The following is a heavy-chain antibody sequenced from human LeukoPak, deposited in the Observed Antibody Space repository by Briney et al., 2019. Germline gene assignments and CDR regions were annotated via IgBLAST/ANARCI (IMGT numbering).Heavy chain of an antibody. V-gene: IGHV3-23*01. J-gene: IGHJ4*02. CDR2: ISSSGTGT. CDR3: AKEPASGSCFDY. D-gene: IGHD3-10*01. CDR1: GYTFNSYA. Sequence: GGSLRLSCTASGYTFNSYAMSWVRQAPGKGLEWVSGISSSGTGTSYADSVKGRFTISRDKSKNTRYLQMHSLRAEDTALDFCAKEPASGSCFDYWGQGTLVTVSS.